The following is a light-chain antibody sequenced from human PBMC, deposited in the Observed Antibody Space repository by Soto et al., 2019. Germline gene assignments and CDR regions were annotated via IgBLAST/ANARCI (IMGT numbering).Light chain of an antibody. V-gene: IGLV1-40*01. J-gene: IGLJ1*01. Sequence: QSVLTQPPSVSGAPGQRVTISCTGSSSDIGSGYDVHWYQQLPGKAPTLLIYGNTKRPSGVPDRFSGTRSGTSASLAITGLQAEDEADYYCQSYDSSLRHYVVGTGTKLTVL. CDR1: SSDIGSGYD. CDR2: GNT. CDR3: QSYDSSLRHYV.